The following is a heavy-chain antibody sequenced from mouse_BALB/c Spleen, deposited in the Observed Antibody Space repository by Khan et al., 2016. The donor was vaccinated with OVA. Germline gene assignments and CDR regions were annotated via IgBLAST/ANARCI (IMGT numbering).Heavy chain of an antibody. CDR2: IAPANGNT. Sequence: EVQLQQSGAELVKPGASVRLSCTASGFNIKDTYIHRVKQRPEQGLEWIGIIAPANGNTKYDPNFQDKSTITSAPSSNTSYLQLSSLTSEDTAVYYCDHHSYDPRCFEVWGAGTTVTVSS. CDR1: GFNIKDTY. V-gene: IGHV14-3*02. CDR3: DHHSYDPRCFEV. J-gene: IGHJ1*01. D-gene: IGHD2-10*02.